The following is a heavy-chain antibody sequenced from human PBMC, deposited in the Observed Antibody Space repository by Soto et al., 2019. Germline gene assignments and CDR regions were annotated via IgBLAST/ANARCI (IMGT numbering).Heavy chain of an antibody. Sequence: SQTLSLTCAISGDSVSSNSAACNWIRQSPSRGLEWLGRTYYRSKWYNDYAVSVKSRITINPDTSKNQFSLQLNSVTPEDTAVYYCVRAYCSGGSCWAWSNWFDPWGQGTLVTVS. V-gene: IGHV6-1*01. J-gene: IGHJ5*02. CDR2: TYYRSKWYN. CDR3: VRAYCSGGSCWAWSNWFDP. CDR1: GDSVSSNSAA. D-gene: IGHD2-15*01.